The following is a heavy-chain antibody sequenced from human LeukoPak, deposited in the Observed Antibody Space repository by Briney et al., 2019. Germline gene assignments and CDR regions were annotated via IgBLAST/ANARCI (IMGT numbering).Heavy chain of an antibody. D-gene: IGHD2-2*01. CDR2: IYWNDDK. CDR3: AHSASSTSCYDY. CDR1: GGSISSYYW. J-gene: IGHJ4*02. Sequence: TLSLTCTVSGGSISSYYWSWIRQPPGKALEWLALIYWNDDKRYSPSLKSRLTITKDTSKNQVVLTMTTMDPVDTATYYCAHSASSTSCYDYWGQGTLVTVSS. V-gene: IGHV2-5*01.